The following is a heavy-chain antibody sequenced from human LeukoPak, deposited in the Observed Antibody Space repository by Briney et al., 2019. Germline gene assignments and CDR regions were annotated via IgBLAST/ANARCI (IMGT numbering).Heavy chain of an antibody. Sequence: PGGSLRLSCAASGFTFSTYWMHWVRQAPGKGLVWVSRINNDGSSTSYADSVKGRFTISRDNAKNTLHLQMDNLRAEDTAVYYCTRGRYYFEYWGQGTLVTVSS. CDR2: INNDGSST. CDR1: GFTFSTYW. CDR3: TRGRYYFEY. V-gene: IGHV3-74*01. D-gene: IGHD3-3*01. J-gene: IGHJ4*02.